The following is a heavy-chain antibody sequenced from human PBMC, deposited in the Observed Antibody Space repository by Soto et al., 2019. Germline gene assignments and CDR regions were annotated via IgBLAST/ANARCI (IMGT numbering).Heavy chain of an antibody. Sequence: PSETLSLTCSVSSGSMRSYYWSWIRMPPGKRLEWIGYIYYTGSTNYNPSLRSRVTMTMDMSNKQLSLKLTSVTAEDTALYYCAISQDRGGRTTFIYWGQGTQVTVSS. V-gene: IGHV4-59*01. CDR2: IYYTGST. CDR1: SGSMRSYY. CDR3: AISQDRGGRTTFIY. D-gene: IGHD3-16*01. J-gene: IGHJ4*02.